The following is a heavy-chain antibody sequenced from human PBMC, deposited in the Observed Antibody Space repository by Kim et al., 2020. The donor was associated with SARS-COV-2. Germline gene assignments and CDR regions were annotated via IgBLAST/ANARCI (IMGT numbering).Heavy chain of an antibody. CDR1: GFTFSSYG. Sequence: GGSLRLSCAASGFTFSSYGMHWVRQAPGKGLEWVAVIWYDGSNKYYADSVKGRFTISRDNSKNTLYLQMNSLRAEDTAVYYCAREWELPILDYWGQGTLVTVSS. D-gene: IGHD1-26*01. V-gene: IGHV3-33*01. CDR2: IWYDGSNK. J-gene: IGHJ4*02. CDR3: AREWELPILDY.